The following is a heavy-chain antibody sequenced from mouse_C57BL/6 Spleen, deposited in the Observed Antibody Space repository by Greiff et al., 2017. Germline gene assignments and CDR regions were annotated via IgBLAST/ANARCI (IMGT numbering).Heavy chain of an antibody. CDR2: IHPNSGST. D-gene: IGHD2-4*01. CDR1: GYTFTSYW. J-gene: IGHJ3*01. CDR3: AREDYDRFAD. Sequence: QVQLQQSGAELVKPGASVKLSCKASGYTFTSYWMHWVKQRPGQGLEWIGMIHPNSGSTNYNEKFKSKATLTVDKSSSTAYMQLSSLTSEDSAVYYCAREDYDRFADWGQGTLVTVSA. V-gene: IGHV1-64*01.